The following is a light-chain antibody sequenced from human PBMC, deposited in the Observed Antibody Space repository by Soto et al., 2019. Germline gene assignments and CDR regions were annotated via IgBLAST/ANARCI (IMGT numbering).Light chain of an antibody. CDR3: QQYNSYSRT. V-gene: IGKV1-5*03. J-gene: IGKJ1*01. CDR2: KAS. CDR1: QSISSW. Sequence: DIQKTKSPSTLSASVGDRVTITCRASQSISSWLAWYQQKPGKAPKLLIYKASSLESGVPSRFSGSGSGTEFTLTISSLQPDDFAAYYCQQYNSYSRTFGQGTKVEIK.